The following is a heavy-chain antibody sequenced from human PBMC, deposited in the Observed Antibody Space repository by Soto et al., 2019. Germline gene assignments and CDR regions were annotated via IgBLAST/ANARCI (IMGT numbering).Heavy chain of an antibody. D-gene: IGHD2-2*01. CDR3: ARDSGYCSSTSCYGIYGMDV. V-gene: IGHV1-2*02. CDR1: GYTFTGYY. J-gene: IGHJ6*02. Sequence: QVQLVQSGAEVKKPGASVKVSCKASGYTFTGYYMHWVRQAPGQGLEWMGWINPNSGGTNYAQKFQGRVTMTRDTSISTAYMELSGLRSDDTAVYYCARDSGYCSSTSCYGIYGMDVWGQGTTVTVSS. CDR2: INPNSGGT.